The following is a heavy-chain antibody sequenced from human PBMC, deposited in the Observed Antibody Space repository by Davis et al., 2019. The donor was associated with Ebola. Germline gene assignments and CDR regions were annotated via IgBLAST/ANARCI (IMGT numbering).Heavy chain of an antibody. D-gene: IGHD2-2*01. CDR1: GDSISDYY. J-gene: IGHJ6*02. CDR2: IYHSGIT. Sequence: SETLSLTCTVSGDSISDYYWSWIRQAPGKGLEWIGYIYHSGITRYNPSLKSRATISLDTSKNQFSLKLTSVTAADTAVYYCARYCGSSICFDRAMDVWGQGTTVTVSS. CDR3: ARYCGSSICFDRAMDV. V-gene: IGHV4-59*01.